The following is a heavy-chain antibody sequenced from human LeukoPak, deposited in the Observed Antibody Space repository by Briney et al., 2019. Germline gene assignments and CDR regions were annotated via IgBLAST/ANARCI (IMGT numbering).Heavy chain of an antibody. V-gene: IGHV3-23*01. CDR3: ADSSGWYYFDY. D-gene: IGHD6-19*01. J-gene: IGHJ4*02. CDR2: ISGSGGST. Sequence: GGSLRLSCAASGFTFSSYAMSWVRQAPGKGLEWVSAISGSGGSTYYADSVKGRFTISRDNSKNTLYLQMNSLRAEDTAVFYCADSSGWYYFDYWGQGTLVTVSS. CDR1: GFTFSSYA.